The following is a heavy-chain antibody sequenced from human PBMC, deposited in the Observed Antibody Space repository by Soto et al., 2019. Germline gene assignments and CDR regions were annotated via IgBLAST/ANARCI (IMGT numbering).Heavy chain of an antibody. CDR2: IYWDGDK. CDR3: ANRAHMKKFGFVICYCVLFGP. CDR1: GFSLSTSGAA. Sequence: QINLKESAPTVVKPTQTLTLTCTFSGFSLSTSGAAVGWIRQPPGRALEWVALIYWDGDKRYNRYNPSLDGRGRVTHDTSKKPVALTFTNGGPGETAPFFCANRAHMKKFGFVICYCVLFGPRGQGTRVIVSS. D-gene: IGHD3-16*01. J-gene: IGHJ5*02. V-gene: IGHV2-5*02.